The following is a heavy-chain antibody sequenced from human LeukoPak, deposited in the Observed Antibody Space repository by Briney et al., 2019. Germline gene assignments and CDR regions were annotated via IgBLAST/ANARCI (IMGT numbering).Heavy chain of an antibody. J-gene: IGHJ3*02. CDR3: ARTDEVVSEAFDI. CDR2: INTNTGNP. Sequence: ASVKVSCKASGYTFTTYAMNWVRQAPGQGLEWMGWINTNTGNPTYAQGFTGRFVFSLDTSVSAAYLQTSSLKAEDTAVYYCARTDEVVSEAFDIWGQGTMVTVSS. D-gene: IGHD3-22*01. V-gene: IGHV7-4-1*02. CDR1: GYTFTTYA.